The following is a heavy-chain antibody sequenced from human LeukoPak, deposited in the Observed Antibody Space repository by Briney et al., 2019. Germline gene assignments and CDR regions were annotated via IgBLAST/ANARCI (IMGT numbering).Heavy chain of an antibody. J-gene: IGHJ4*02. Sequence: PSETLSLTCTVSGGSISGYYWSWIRQPPGKGLEWIGEINHSGSTNYNPSLKSRVTISVDTSKNQFSLKLSSVTAADTAVYYCARRYYYDSSLDDAFDYWGQGTLVTVSS. V-gene: IGHV4-34*01. CDR2: INHSGST. D-gene: IGHD3-22*01. CDR3: ARRYYYDSSLDDAFDY. CDR1: GGSISGYY.